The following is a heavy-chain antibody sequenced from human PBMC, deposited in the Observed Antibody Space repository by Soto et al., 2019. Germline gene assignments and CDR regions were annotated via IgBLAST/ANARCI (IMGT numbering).Heavy chain of an antibody. Sequence: SVKVSCKASGYTFTGYYMHWVRQAPGQGLEWMGWINPNSGGTNYIQKVQGRVTLTTEASTSTAYMELRSLRSDDTAVYYCARGGDYYYGLDVWGQGTTVTVSS. V-gene: IGHV1-2*02. CDR1: GYTFTGYY. CDR3: ARGGDYYYGLDV. J-gene: IGHJ6*02. CDR2: INPNSGGT. D-gene: IGHD3-16*01.